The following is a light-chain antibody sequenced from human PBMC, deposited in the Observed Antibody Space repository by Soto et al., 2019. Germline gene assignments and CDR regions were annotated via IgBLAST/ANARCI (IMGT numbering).Light chain of an antibody. CDR3: SSYTSSLTYV. V-gene: IGLV2-14*03. CDR1: STDVGAYNF. CDR2: DVS. Sequence: QSVLTQPASVSGSPGQSITISCTGASTDVGAYNFVSWYQQHPGKAPKLIIYDVSSRPSGVSNRFSGSKSGNTASLTIAGLQAEDADDYYCSSYTSSLTYVFGTGTKLTVL. J-gene: IGLJ1*01.